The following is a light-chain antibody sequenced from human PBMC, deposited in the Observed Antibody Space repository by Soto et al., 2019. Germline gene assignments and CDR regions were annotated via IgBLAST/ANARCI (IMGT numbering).Light chain of an antibody. Sequence: QSVLTQPPSVSGAPGQRVTISCTGSSSNIGAGYDVHWYQQLPGTAPKLLIYGNTNRPSGVPDRFSGSRSGTSASLAITGLRTEDEADYHCCAYAGVGTWVFGGGTKLTVL. J-gene: IGLJ3*02. CDR2: GNT. CDR3: CAYAGVGTWV. V-gene: IGLV1-40*01. CDR1: SSNIGAGYD.